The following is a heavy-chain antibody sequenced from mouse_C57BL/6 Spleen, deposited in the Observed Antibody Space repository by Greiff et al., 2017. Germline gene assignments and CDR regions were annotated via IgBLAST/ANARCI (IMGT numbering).Heavy chain of an antibody. CDR3: ARRPLATVVATGGLYYAMGY. J-gene: IGHJ4*01. V-gene: IGHV14-3*01. Sequence: EVQLQQSVAELVRPGASVKLSCTASGFNIKNTYMHWVKQRPEQGLEWIGRIDPANGNTKYAPKFQGKATITADTSSNTAYLQLSGLTSEDTAIYYCARRPLATVVATGGLYYAMGYWGQGTSVTVSS. CDR1: GFNIKNTY. CDR2: IDPANGNT. D-gene: IGHD1-1*01.